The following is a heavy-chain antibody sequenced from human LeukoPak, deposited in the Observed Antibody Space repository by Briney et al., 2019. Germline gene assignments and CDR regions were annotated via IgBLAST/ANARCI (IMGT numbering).Heavy chain of an antibody. V-gene: IGHV3-48*04. CDR3: ARGYSYGPYYFDY. J-gene: IGHJ4*02. CDR1: GFTFSSYA. Sequence: GGSLRLSCAASGFTFSSYAMSWVRQAPGKGLEWVSYISSSGSTIYYADSVKGRFTISRDNAKNSLYLQMNSLRAEDTAVYYCARGYSYGPYYFDYWGQGTLVTVSS. CDR2: ISSSGSTI. D-gene: IGHD5-18*01.